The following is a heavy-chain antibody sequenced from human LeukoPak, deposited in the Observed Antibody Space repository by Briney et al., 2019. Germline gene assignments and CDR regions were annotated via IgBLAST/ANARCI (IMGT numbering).Heavy chain of an antibody. CDR2: ISWNSGSI. Sequence: GGSLRLSCAASGFTFDDYAMHWVRQAPGKGLEWVSGISWNSGSIGYADSVKGRFTISRDNAKNSLYLQMNSLRAEDTAVYYCATAVAVAGTPDYWGQGTLVTVSS. CDR1: GFTFDDYA. J-gene: IGHJ4*02. CDR3: ATAVAVAGTPDY. D-gene: IGHD6-19*01. V-gene: IGHV3-9*01.